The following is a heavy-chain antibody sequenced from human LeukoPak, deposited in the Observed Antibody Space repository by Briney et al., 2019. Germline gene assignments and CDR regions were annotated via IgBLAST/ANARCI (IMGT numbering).Heavy chain of an antibody. CDR2: IYTGGNT. D-gene: IGHD3-22*01. V-gene: IGHV3-53*01. J-gene: IGHJ4*02. CDR3: ARGDDSGYYDYFDY. Sequence: GGSLRLSCAASGFTVDSNYLSWVRQAPGKGLEWVSTIYTGGNTYYAASAKGRFTISRDFSKNTVFLHMNSLRAEDTAMYYCARGDDSGYYDYFDYWGQGALVTVSS. CDR1: GFTVDSNY.